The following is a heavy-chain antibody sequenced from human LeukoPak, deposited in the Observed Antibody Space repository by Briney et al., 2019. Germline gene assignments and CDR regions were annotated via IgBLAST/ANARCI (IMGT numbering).Heavy chain of an antibody. CDR3: ARDAGTYHDILTGYFPGHFQH. Sequence: SETLSLTCSVSGGSISSSSYYWGWIRQPPGKGLEWIGSIYYSGSTYYNPSLKSRVTISVDTSKNQFSLKLASVTAADTAVYYCARDAGTYHDILTGYFPGHFQHWGQGTLVTVSS. CDR2: IYYSGST. CDR1: GGSISSSSYY. V-gene: IGHV4-39*07. J-gene: IGHJ1*01. D-gene: IGHD3-9*01.